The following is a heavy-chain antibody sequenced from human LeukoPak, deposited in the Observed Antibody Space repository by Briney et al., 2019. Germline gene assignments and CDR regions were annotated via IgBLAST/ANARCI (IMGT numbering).Heavy chain of an antibody. V-gene: IGHV3-23*01. D-gene: IGHD5-24*01. Sequence: PGGSLRLSCGASGFIYSNYVMSWVRQAPGKGLEWVSGISGSGGSIYYADSVKGRFTISRDNSKNTLYLQMNSLRVEDTAVYYCARTRWLQFYFDYWGQGTLVTVSS. CDR3: ARTRWLQFYFDY. J-gene: IGHJ4*02. CDR1: GFIYSNYV. CDR2: ISGSGGSI.